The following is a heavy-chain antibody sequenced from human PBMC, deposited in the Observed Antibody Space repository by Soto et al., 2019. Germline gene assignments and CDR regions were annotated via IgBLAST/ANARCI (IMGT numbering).Heavy chain of an antibody. D-gene: IGHD1-26*01. CDR2: IYHSGST. CDR3: ARVGHAGVGANLGGNYFDY. CDR1: GGSLSSGGYS. Sequence: QLQLQESGSGLVKPSQTLSLTCAVSGGSLSSGGYSWSWIRQPPGKGLEWIGYIYHSGSTYYNPSLKSRVTISVDRSKNQFSLKLSSVTAADTAVYYCARVGHAGVGANLGGNYFDYWGQGTLVTVSS. V-gene: IGHV4-30-2*01. J-gene: IGHJ4*02.